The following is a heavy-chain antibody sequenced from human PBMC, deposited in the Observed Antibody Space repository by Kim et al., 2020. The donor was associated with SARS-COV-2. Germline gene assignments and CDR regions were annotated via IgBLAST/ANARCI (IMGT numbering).Heavy chain of an antibody. Sequence: ASVKVSCKASGYTFTSYAMNWVRQAPGQGLEWMGWINTNTGNPTYAQGFTGRFVFSLDTSVSTAYLQISSLKAEDTALYYCARVYGSGLTDYYYGMDVWGQGTTVTVSS. D-gene: IGHD3-10*01. CDR2: INTNTGNP. J-gene: IGHJ6*02. CDR1: GYTFTSYA. CDR3: ARVYGSGLTDYYYGMDV. V-gene: IGHV7-4-1*02.